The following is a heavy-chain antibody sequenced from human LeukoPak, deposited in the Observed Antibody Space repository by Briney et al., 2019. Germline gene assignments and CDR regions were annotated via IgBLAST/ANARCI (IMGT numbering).Heavy chain of an antibody. CDR2: IFYSGST. V-gene: IGHV4-39*01. CDR3: ATRRSGSHPYY. J-gene: IGHJ4*02. D-gene: IGHD1-26*01. CDR1: GASVSSSSYY. Sequence: PSETLSLTCTVSGASVSSSSYYWEWIRQPPGKGLEWVVSIFYSGSTNYNPSLKSRVTMSVDTSKNQFSLRLRSVTATDTAVYYCATRRSGSHPYYWGQGTLVTVSS.